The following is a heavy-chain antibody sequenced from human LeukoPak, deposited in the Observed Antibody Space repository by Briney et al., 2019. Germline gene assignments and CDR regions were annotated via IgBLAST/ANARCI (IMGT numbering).Heavy chain of an antibody. V-gene: IGHV3-53*01. Sequence: GGSLRLSCAASGFTFSGYAMSWVRQAPGKGLEWVSVIYSGGSTYYADSVKGRFTISRDNSKNTLYLQMNSLRAEDTAVYYCARDNSRRHFDYWGQGTLVTVSS. CDR2: IYSGGST. D-gene: IGHD1-1*01. J-gene: IGHJ4*02. CDR1: GFTFSGYA. CDR3: ARDNSRRHFDY.